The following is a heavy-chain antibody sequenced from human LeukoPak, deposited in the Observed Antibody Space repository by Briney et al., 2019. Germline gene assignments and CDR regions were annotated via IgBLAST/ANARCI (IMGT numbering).Heavy chain of an antibody. CDR3: ARGRGGDYVLDY. CDR1: GGSISSYY. CDR2: IYYSGST. J-gene: IGHJ4*02. V-gene: IGHV4-59*08. D-gene: IGHD4-17*01. Sequence: SETLSLTCTVSGGSISSYYWSWIRQPPGKGLEWIGYIYYSGSTNYNPSLKSRVTISVDTSKNQFSLKLSSVTAADTAVYYCARGRGGDYVLDYWGQGTLVTVSS.